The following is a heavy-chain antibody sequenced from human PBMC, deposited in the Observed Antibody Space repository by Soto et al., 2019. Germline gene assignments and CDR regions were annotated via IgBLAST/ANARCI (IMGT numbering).Heavy chain of an antibody. CDR3: ARGGHIAVVTASFDY. V-gene: IGHV1-46*02. CDR2: SHPSGGGS. Sequence: QVQLVQSGAEVKKPGASVKVSCKPSGYTLNTYYLHWVRQAPGQGLEWMGISHPSGGGSTYAQKFLGRVTMTRDTYTSTVFMELSSLRSADTAVYYCARGGHIAVVTASFDYWGQGTLVTVSS. D-gene: IGHD2-21*02. J-gene: IGHJ4*02. CDR1: GYTLNTYY.